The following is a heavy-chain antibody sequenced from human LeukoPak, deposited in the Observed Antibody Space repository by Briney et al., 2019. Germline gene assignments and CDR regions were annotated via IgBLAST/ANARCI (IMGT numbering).Heavy chain of an antibody. CDR2: ISGSGGST. J-gene: IGHJ4*02. CDR1: GFTFSSYA. Sequence: QPGGSLRLSCAASGFTFSSYAMSWVRQAPGKGLEWVSAISGSGGSTYYADSVKGRFTISRDNSKNTLYLQMNSLRAEDTAVYYRAKGDQRTLWLHPFFDYWGQGTLVTVSS. CDR3: AKGDQRTLWLHPFFDY. V-gene: IGHV3-23*01. D-gene: IGHD5-18*01.